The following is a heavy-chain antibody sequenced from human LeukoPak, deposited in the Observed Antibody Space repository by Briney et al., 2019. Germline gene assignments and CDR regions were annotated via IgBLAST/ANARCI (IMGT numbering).Heavy chain of an antibody. CDR1: GGSISSGDYY. D-gene: IGHD1-20*01. CDR2: IYYSGST. V-gene: IGHV4-30-4*08. CDR3: ASGVNGITGSYRFDY. J-gene: IGHJ4*02. Sequence: PQTLSLTCTVSGGSISSGDYYWSWIRQPPGKGLEWIGYIYYSGSTYYNPSLKSRVTISVDTSKNQFSLKLSSVTAADTAVYYCASGVNGITGSYRFDYWGQGTLVTVSS.